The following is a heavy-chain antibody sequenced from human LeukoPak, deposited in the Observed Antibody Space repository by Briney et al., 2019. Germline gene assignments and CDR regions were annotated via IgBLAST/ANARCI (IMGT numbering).Heavy chain of an antibody. CDR3: AICSGGNCYYMDV. CDR2: IRGDNGNT. CDR1: GYTFSNYG. D-gene: IGHD2-15*01. J-gene: IGHJ6*03. V-gene: IGHV1-18*03. Sequence: ASVKVSCKASGYTFSNYGISWVRQAPGQGLEWVGWIRGDNGNTNYAQKLQGRVTMTTDTSASTAYMELSSLRSEDMAVYYCAICSGGNCYYMDVWGKGTTVTVSS.